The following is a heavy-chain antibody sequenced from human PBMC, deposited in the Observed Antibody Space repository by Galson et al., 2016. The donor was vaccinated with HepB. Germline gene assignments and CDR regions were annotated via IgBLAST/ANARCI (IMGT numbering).Heavy chain of an antibody. Sequence: SVKVSCKASGNTFTYYAVHWVRQAPGQRLEWVGWVNVGNHDTQYSQKIQGRVTISRDTSTTTVYMELSSLRSEDTGVYYCARSTPRYPIDYWGQGTLVTVSS. D-gene: IGHD1-1*01. V-gene: IGHV1-3*01. CDR1: GNTFTYYA. CDR2: VNVGNHDT. J-gene: IGHJ4*02. CDR3: ARSTPRYPIDY.